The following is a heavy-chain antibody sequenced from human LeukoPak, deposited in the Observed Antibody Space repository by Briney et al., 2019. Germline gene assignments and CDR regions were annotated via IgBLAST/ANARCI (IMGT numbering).Heavy chain of an antibody. CDR2: IIPIFGTA. V-gene: IGHV1-69*13. Sequence: SVKVFCKASGGTFSSYAISWVRQAPGQGLEWMGGIIPIFGTANYAQKFQGRVTITADESTSTAYMELSSLRSEDTAVYYCARAPDYGDYVAYYWGQGTLVTVSS. J-gene: IGHJ4*02. CDR1: GGTFSSYA. D-gene: IGHD4-17*01. CDR3: ARAPDYGDYVAYY.